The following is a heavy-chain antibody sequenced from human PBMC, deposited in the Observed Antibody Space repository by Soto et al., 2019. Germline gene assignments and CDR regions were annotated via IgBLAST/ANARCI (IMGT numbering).Heavy chain of an antibody. CDR2: ISTNGGST. CDR3: VKGEYYYDSSGYYPFDE. J-gene: IGHJ4*02. Sequence: GGSLRLSCSASGFTFSSYAMHWVRQAPGKGLEHVSSISTNGGSTHYADSVKGRFTISRDNSKNTQYLQMSSLRADDTAVYYCVKGEYYYDSSGYYPFDEWGQRTLVTVSS. V-gene: IGHV3-64D*06. D-gene: IGHD3-22*01. CDR1: GFTFSSYA.